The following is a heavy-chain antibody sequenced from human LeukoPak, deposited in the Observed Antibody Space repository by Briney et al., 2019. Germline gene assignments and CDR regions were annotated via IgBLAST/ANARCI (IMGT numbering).Heavy chain of an antibody. CDR3: ARVPLRSPRGSSWYRDAFDI. J-gene: IGHJ3*02. V-gene: IGHV4-59*08. CDR2: IYYSGST. D-gene: IGHD6-13*01. Sequence: SETLSLTCTVSGGSISSYYWSWIRQPPGKGLEWIGYIYYSGSTNYNPSLKSRVTISVDTSKNQFSLKLSSVTAADTAVYYCARVPLRSPRGSSWYRDAFDIWGQGTMVTVSS. CDR1: GGSISSYY.